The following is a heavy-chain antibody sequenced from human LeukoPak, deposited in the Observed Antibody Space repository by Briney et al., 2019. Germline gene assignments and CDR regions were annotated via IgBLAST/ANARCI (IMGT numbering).Heavy chain of an antibody. Sequence: ASVKVSCKVSGYTLNELSMHWVRQAPGKGRAWMGGFDPEDGETIYAQKFQGRVTMTEDTSTDTAYMELSSLRSEDTAVYYCATDTPGSYGSYDYWGQGTLVTVSS. J-gene: IGHJ4*02. V-gene: IGHV1-24*01. CDR2: FDPEDGET. CDR3: ATDTPGSYGSYDY. CDR1: GYTLNELS. D-gene: IGHD1-26*01.